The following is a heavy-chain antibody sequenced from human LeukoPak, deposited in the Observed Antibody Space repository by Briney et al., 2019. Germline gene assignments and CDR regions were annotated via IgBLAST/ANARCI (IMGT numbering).Heavy chain of an antibody. D-gene: IGHD5-18*01. Sequence: GGSLRLSCVASGFTFSTYAMSWVRQAPGEGLEWVSGINWNGGSIGYADSVKGRFTISRDNAKNSLYLQINSLRAEDTALYYCARADKDGYGFFGFDYWGQGTLVTVSS. CDR2: INWNGGSI. V-gene: IGHV3-20*04. J-gene: IGHJ4*02. CDR3: ARADKDGYGFFGFDY. CDR1: GFTFSTYA.